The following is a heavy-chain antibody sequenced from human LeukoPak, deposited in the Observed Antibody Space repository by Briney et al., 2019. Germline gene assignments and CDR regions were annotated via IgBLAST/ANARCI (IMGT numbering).Heavy chain of an antibody. CDR3: ARPGYCTNGVCRYFDY. CDR2: IYPGDSDT. D-gene: IGHD2-8*01. CDR1: GYGFTSYW. V-gene: IGHV5-51*01. Sequence: GESLKISCKGSGYGFTSYWIGWVRQMPGKGLEWMGIIYPGDSDTRYSPSFQGQVTISADKSISTAYLQWSSLKASDTAMYYCARPGYCTNGVCRYFDYWGQGTLVTVSS. J-gene: IGHJ4*02.